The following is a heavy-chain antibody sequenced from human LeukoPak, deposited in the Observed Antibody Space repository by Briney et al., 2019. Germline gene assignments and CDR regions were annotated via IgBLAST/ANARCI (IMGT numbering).Heavy chain of an antibody. CDR1: GGSITHYY. J-gene: IGHJ4*02. D-gene: IGHD3-22*01. CDR2: IYYSGST. CDR3: ARGGWGPNYYDSSGYGDY. V-gene: IGHV4-59*12. Sequence: PSETLSLTCSVSGGSITHYYGSWIRQPPGKGLEWIGYIYYSGSTNYNPSLKSRVTISVDTSKTRFSLKLSSVTAADTAVYYCARGGWGPNYYDSSGYGDYWGQGTLVTVSS.